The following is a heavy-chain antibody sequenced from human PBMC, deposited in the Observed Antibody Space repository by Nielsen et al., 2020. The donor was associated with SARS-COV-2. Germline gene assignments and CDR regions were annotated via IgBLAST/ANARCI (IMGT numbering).Heavy chain of an antibody. CDR3: ATYDFWSGTPGGSAFDI. CDR1: GYTFTSYG. CDR2: ISAYNGNT. D-gene: IGHD3-3*01. J-gene: IGHJ3*02. Sequence: ASVKVSCKASGYTFTSYGISWVRQAPGQGLEWMGWISAYNGNTNYAQKLQGRVTMTTDTSTSTAYMELRSLRSDDTAVYYCATYDFWSGTPGGSAFDIWGQGTMVTVSS. V-gene: IGHV1-18*01.